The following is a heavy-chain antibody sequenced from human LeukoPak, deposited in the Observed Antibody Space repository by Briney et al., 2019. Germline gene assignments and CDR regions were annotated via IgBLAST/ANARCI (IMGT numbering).Heavy chain of an antibody. J-gene: IGHJ4*02. CDR3: ARGGWYEDY. Sequence: SETLSLTCTVSGGSISSSSYYWGWIRQPPGKGLEWIGSIYYSGSTYYNPSLKSRVTISVDTSKNQFSLKLSSVTAADTAVYYCARGGWYEDYWGQGTLVIVSS. D-gene: IGHD6-19*01. V-gene: IGHV4-39*07. CDR1: GGSISSSSYY. CDR2: IYYSGST.